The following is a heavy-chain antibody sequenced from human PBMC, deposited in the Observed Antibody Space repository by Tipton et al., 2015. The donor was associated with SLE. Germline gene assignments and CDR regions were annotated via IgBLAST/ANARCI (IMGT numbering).Heavy chain of an antibody. V-gene: IGHV4-59*01. Sequence: TLSLTCTVSGGSISSYYWSWIRQPPGKGLEWIGYSYYSGSTNYNPSLKSRVTISVDTSKNQFSLKLSSVTAADTAVYYCARGGSTDGDLEDWGQGTLVTVSS. CDR3: ARGGSTDGDLED. CDR2: SYYSGST. CDR1: GGSISSYY. D-gene: IGHD4-17*01. J-gene: IGHJ4*02.